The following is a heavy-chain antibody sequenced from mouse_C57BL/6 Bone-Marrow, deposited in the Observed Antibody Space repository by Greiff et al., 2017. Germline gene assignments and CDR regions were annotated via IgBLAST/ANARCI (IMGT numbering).Heavy chain of an antibody. Sequence: QVQLQQSGAELARPGASVKLSCKASGYTFTSYGISWVKQRTGQGLEWIGGISPRSGNTYYNEKFKGKATLTADKSSSTAYMELRSLTSEDAAVYFCYYSNFYYYAMDYWGQGTSVTVSS. D-gene: IGHD2-5*01. J-gene: IGHJ4*01. CDR2: ISPRSGNT. V-gene: IGHV1-81*01. CDR3: YYSNFYYYAMDY. CDR1: GYTFTSYG.